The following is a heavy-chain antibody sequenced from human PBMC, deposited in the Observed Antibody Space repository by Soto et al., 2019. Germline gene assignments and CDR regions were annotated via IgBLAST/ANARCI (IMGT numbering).Heavy chain of an antibody. CDR2: ISYDGSNK. CDR3: AKRFTGGYCSSTSCYNYFDY. J-gene: IGHJ4*02. Sequence: GGSLRLSCVASGYTFSSYCMHWVRQSPGKGLEWVAVISYDGSNKYYADSVKGRFTISRDNSKNTLYLQMNSLRGEDTAVYYCAKRFTGGYCSSTSCYNYFDYWGQGTLVTVS. CDR1: GYTFSSYC. V-gene: IGHV3-30*18. D-gene: IGHD2-2*02.